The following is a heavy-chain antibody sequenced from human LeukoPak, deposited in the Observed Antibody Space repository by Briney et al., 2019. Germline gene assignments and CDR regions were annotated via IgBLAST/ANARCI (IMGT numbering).Heavy chain of an antibody. CDR3: ARRFSSSWYYYYYYMDV. CDR2: MNPNSGNT. CDR1: GYTFTSYV. J-gene: IGHJ6*03. D-gene: IGHD6-13*01. Sequence: ASVKVSCKASGYTFTSYVINWVRQATGQGLEWMGWMNPNSGNTGYAQKIQGRVTMTRNTSISTAYMELSSLRSEDTAVYYCARRFSSSWYYYYYYMDVWGKGTTVTVSS. V-gene: IGHV1-8*01.